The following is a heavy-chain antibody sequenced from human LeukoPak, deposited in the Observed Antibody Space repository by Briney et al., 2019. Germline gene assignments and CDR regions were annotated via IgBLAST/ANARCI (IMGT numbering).Heavy chain of an antibody. CDR2: ISASSSGI. J-gene: IGHJ4*02. CDR1: GFTLSLYG. CDR3: VRDPSSVRLPFGS. Sequence: GGSLRLSCAVSGFTLSLYGMNWVRQAPGKGLEWISHISASSSGIFYADSVKGRFITYRDNTRSSLYLQMNSLRAEDTAVYYCVRDPSSVRLPFGSWGQGTLVTVSS. D-gene: IGHD6-6*01. V-gene: IGHV3-48*01.